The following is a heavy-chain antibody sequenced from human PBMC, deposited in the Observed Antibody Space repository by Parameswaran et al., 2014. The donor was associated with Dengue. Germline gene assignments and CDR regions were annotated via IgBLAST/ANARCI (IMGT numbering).Heavy chain of an antibody. CDR2: IWYDGSNK. V-gene: IGHV3-33*01. J-gene: IGHJ4*02. CDR1: GFTFSSYG. CDR3: ARDWRGSGYYGGY. D-gene: IGHD3-3*01. Sequence: GGSLRLSCAASGFTFSSYGMHWVRQAPGKGLEWVAVIWYDGSNKYYADSVKGRFTISRDNSKNTLYLQMNSLRAEDTAVYYCARDWRGSGYYGGYWGQGTLVTVSS.